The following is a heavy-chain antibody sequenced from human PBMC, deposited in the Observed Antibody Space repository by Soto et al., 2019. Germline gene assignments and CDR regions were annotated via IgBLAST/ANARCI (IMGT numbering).Heavy chain of an antibody. V-gene: IGHV1-8*01. D-gene: IGHD1-1*01. CDR3: AREGNWNDFLKDGLDV. J-gene: IGHJ6*02. CDR2: MNPNSGNT. CDR1: GYTFTSYD. Sequence: ASVKVSCKASGYTFTSYDINWVRQATGQGLEWMGWMNPNSGNTGYAQKFQGRVTMTRNTSISTAYMELSSLRSEDTAVYYCAREGNWNDFLKDGLDVWGQGTTVTVSS.